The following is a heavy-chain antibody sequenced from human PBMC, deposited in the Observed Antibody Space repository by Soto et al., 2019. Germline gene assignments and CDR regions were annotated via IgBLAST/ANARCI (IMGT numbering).Heavy chain of an antibody. CDR3: VRDLLGSGGHFDY. CDR1: GFTFRTYW. CDR2: IWYDGSNT. J-gene: IGHJ4*02. V-gene: IGHV3-33*08. D-gene: IGHD7-27*01. Sequence: GGSLRLSCVASGFTFRTYWMSWVRQAPGKGLEWVAHIWYDGSNTYYADSVKGRFTISRDNSRNTVYLQMNSLRAEDTAVYHCVRDLLGSGGHFDYWGQGTPVTVS.